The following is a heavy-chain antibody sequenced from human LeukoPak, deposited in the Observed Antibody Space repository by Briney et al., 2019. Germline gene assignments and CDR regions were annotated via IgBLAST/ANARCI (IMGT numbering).Heavy chain of an antibody. J-gene: IGHJ5*02. CDR1: GGSISSSNW. Sequence: SGTLSLTCAVSGGSISSSNWWSWVRQPPGKGLEWIGEIYHSGSTNYYPSLKSRVTITVDKSKNQFSLKLSSVTAADTAVYYCARMVGSGSYYNAFDWFDPWGQGTLVTVSS. CDR3: ARMVGSGSYYNAFDWFDP. CDR2: IYHSGST. D-gene: IGHD3-10*01. V-gene: IGHV4-4*02.